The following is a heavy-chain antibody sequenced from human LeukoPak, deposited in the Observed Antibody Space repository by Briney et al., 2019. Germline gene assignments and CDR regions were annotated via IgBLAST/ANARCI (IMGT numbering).Heavy chain of an antibody. D-gene: IGHD6-13*01. V-gene: IGHV3-23*01. CDR1: GFTFSTNA. CDR2: ISGSGAST. Sequence: PGGSLRLSCLTSGFTFSTNAMSWVRQAPGKGLEWISGISGSGASTYYADSVTGRFTISRDNSRNTLYLQMNSLRAEDTAVYYCAKDLKTSSSSWYGSYDYWGQGTLVTVSS. J-gene: IGHJ4*02. CDR3: AKDLKTSSSSWYGSYDY.